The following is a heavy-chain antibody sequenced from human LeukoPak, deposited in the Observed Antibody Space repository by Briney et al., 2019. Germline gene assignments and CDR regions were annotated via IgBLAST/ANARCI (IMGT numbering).Heavy chain of an antibody. J-gene: IGHJ5*02. D-gene: IGHD6-13*01. CDR1: GGSISSYY. Sequence: SETLSLTCTVSGGSISSYYWSWIRQPPGKGLEWIGYIYYSGSTNYNPSLKSRVTISVDTSKNQFSLKLCSVTAADTAVYYCARESSSSWYNWFDPWGQGTLVAVSS. CDR2: IYYSGST. V-gene: IGHV4-59*01. CDR3: ARESSSSWYNWFDP.